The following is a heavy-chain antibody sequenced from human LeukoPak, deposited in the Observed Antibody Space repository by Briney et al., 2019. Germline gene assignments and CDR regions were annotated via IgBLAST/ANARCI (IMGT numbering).Heavy chain of an antibody. CDR3: ARGPKHYYYDSSGLSAWWYFQH. Sequence: GGSLRLSCAASGFIFNSYAMHWVRQAPGKGLEWVAVISYDGSNKYYADSVKGRFTISRDNSKNTLYLQMNSLRAEDTAVYYCARGPKHYYYDSSGLSAWWYFQHWGQGTLVTVSS. CDR1: GFIFNSYA. CDR2: ISYDGSNK. J-gene: IGHJ1*01. V-gene: IGHV3-30-3*01. D-gene: IGHD3-22*01.